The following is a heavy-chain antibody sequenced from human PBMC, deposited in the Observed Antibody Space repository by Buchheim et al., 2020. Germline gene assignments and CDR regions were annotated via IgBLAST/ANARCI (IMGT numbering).Heavy chain of an antibody. Sequence: VQLVESGGGLVKPGGSLRLSCAASGFTFSSYAMSWVRQAPGKGLEWVSAISGSGGSTYYADSVKGRFTISRDNSKNTLYLQMNSLRAEDTAVYYCAKDFRPTYYYDSSGYYWFDYWGQGTL. CDR1: GFTFSSYA. J-gene: IGHJ4*02. CDR2: ISGSGGST. V-gene: IGHV3-23*04. CDR3: AKDFRPTYYYDSSGYYWFDY. D-gene: IGHD3-22*01.